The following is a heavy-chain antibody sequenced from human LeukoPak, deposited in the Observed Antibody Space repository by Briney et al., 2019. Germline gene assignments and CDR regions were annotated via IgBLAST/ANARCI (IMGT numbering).Heavy chain of an antibody. J-gene: IGHJ3*02. CDR1: GGSISSSIYY. V-gene: IGHV3-74*01. CDR2: INSDGSST. Sequence: ETLSLTCTVSGGSISSSIYYWGWVRQAPGKGLVWVSRINSDGSSTNYADSVKGRFTISRDNAKNTLFLQMNSVRAEDTAVYYCARDKPRFGESHDAFDIWGQGQWSPSLQ. CDR3: ARDKPRFGESHDAFDI. D-gene: IGHD3-10*01.